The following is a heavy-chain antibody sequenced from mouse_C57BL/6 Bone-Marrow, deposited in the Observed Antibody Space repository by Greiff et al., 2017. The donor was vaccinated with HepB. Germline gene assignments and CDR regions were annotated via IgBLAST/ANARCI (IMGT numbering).Heavy chain of an antibody. V-gene: IGHV14-3*01. CDR3: ARSSYYYGSSYLYYFDY. CDR2: IDPANGNT. D-gene: IGHD1-1*01. CDR1: GFNIKNTY. J-gene: IGHJ2*01. Sequence: VHVKQSVAELVRPGASVKLSCTASGFNIKNTYMHWVKQRPEQGLEWIGRIDPANGNTKYAPKFQGKATITADTSSNTAYLQLSSLTSEDTAIYYCARSSYYYGSSYLYYFDYWGQGTTLTVSS.